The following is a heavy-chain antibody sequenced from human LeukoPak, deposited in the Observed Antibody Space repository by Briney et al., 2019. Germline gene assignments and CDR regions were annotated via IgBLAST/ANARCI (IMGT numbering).Heavy chain of an antibody. CDR1: GGSFSGYY. V-gene: IGHV4-34*01. J-gene: IGHJ6*03. CDR2: INHSGST. CDR3: ARDPELPFGYYMDV. Sequence: SETLSLTCAVYGGSFSGYYWSWIRQPPGKGLEWIGEINHSGSTNYNPSLKSRVTISVDTSKNQFSLKLSSVTAADTAVYYCARDPELPFGYYMDVWGKGTTVTVSS. D-gene: IGHD1-7*01.